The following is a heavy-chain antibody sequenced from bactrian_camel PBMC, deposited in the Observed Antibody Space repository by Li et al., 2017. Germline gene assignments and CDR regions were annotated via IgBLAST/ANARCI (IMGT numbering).Heavy chain of an antibody. CDR1: GFAFSAYF. V-gene: IGHV3-2*01. CDR3: AADLVVRGPATPSQIGVIGIFGY. Sequence: VQLVESGGGQVQPGGSLRLSCAASGFAFSAYFMTWIRQAPGKGLEWVSSISTDGSKTFYADPAKARFTISRVNADNTLSLQMNSLRPDDTAVYRCAADLVVRGPATPSQIGVIGIFGYWGQGTQVT. J-gene: IGHJ6*01. CDR2: ISTDGSKT. D-gene: IGHD4*01.